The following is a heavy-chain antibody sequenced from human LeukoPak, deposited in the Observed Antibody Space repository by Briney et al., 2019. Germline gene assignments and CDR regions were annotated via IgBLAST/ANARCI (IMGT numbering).Heavy chain of an antibody. V-gene: IGHV1-24*01. D-gene: IGHD3-22*01. Sequence: GASVKVSCKVSGYTLTELSMHWVRQAPGKGLEWMGGFDPEDGETIYAQKFQGGVTMTEDTSTDTAYMELSSLRSEDTAVYYCATGGPRYYDSSGYPYWGQGTLVTVSS. CDR1: GYTLTELS. CDR2: FDPEDGET. J-gene: IGHJ4*02. CDR3: ATGGPRYYDSSGYPY.